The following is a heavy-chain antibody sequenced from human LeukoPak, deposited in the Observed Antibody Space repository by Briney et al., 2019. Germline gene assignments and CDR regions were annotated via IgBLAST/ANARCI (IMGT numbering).Heavy chain of an antibody. CDR3: ARYNSGWSYFDY. CDR1: GDSIGNYF. Sequence: SETLSLTCTVSGDSIGNYFWSGIRQPPGKGLDWIGYIFYSGSTNYNPSLKSRVTISVDTSKSQFSLKLSSVTAADTAIYYCARYNSGWSYFDYWGQGTLVTVSS. V-gene: IGHV4-59*01. CDR2: IFYSGST. J-gene: IGHJ4*02. D-gene: IGHD6-19*01.